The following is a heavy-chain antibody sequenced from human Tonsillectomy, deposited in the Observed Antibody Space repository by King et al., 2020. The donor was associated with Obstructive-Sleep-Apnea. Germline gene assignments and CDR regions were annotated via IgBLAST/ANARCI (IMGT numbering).Heavy chain of an antibody. Sequence: VQLQQWGAGLLKPSETLSITCAVFGGSFSDFYWSWIRQPPGTGLEWIGEINHSGSTNYNPSLKSRITISVDTSKNQFSLKLTFVAAADTSVYYCARGSGAAAVNWFDPWGQGTLVTVSS. D-gene: IGHD6-13*01. V-gene: IGHV4-34*01. CDR3: ARGSGAAAVNWFDP. J-gene: IGHJ5*02. CDR2: INHSGST. CDR1: GGSFSDFY.